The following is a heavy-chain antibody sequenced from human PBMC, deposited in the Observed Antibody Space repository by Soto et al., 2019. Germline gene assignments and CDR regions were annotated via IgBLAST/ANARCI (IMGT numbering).Heavy chain of an antibody. Sequence: SETLSLTCAVYGGSVNGYYWNWIRQPPGKGLEWIGEINHTGGTHYNPSLKSRVTMSVDTSKNQFSLRLSSVTAAATAIYYCATRRTGFGLLIPPFDPWGQGTQVTVSS. CDR3: ATRRTGFGLLIPPFDP. D-gene: IGHD2-21*01. J-gene: IGHJ5*02. CDR1: GGSVNGYY. V-gene: IGHV4-34*01. CDR2: INHTGGT.